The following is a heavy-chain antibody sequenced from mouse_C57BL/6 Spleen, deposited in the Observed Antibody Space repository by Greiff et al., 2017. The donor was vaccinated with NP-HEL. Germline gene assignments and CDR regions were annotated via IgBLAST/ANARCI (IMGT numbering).Heavy chain of an antibody. CDR3: ARLDYGSSYKNY. V-gene: IGHV1-26*01. Sequence: EVQLQQSGPELVKPGASVKISCKASGYTFTDYYMNWVKQSHGKSLEWIGDINPNNGGTSYNQKFKGKATLTVDKSSSTAYMELRSLTSEDSAVYYCARLDYGSSYKNYWGQGTTLTVSS. D-gene: IGHD1-1*01. CDR1: GYTFTDYY. J-gene: IGHJ2*01. CDR2: INPNNGGT.